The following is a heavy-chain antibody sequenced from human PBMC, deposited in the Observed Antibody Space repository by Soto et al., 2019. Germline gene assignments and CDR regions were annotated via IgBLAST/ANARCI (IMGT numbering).Heavy chain of an antibody. CDR1: GFTFSSYE. CDR2: ISSSGSTI. D-gene: IGHD5-12*01. CDR3: ARDGVAYGMDV. Sequence: GGSLRLSCAASGFTFSSYEMNWVRQAPGKGLEWVSYISSSGSTIYYADSVKGRFTISRDNATNSLYLQMNSLRAEDTAVYYCARDGVAYGMDVWGQGTTVTVSS. J-gene: IGHJ6*02. V-gene: IGHV3-48*03.